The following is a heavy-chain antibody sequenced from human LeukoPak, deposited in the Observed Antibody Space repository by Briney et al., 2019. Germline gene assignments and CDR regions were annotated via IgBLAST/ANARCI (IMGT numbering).Heavy chain of an antibody. CDR1: GFTFDDCA. V-gene: IGHV3-9*01. CDR3: AKDHSVVITTGFDY. CDR2: ISCNSGSI. J-gene: IGHJ4*02. Sequence: GGSLRLSCAASGFTFDDCAMHWVRQAPGKGLEWVSGISCNSGSIGYADSVKGRFTISRDNAKNSLYLQMNSLRDEATALCYCAKDHSVVITTGFDYWGQGTLVTVSS. D-gene: IGHD3-22*01.